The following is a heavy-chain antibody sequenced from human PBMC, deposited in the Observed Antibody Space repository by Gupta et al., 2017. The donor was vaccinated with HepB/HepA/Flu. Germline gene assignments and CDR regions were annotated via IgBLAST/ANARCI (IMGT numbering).Heavy chain of an antibody. Sequence: QVQLVESGGGVVQPGRSLRLSCAASGFTFNFYAMHWVRQAPGKGLEWVAVIASDGSNEYDADSVKGRFTVSRDNSKNTFYLQMISLRAEDTAVYYCARGARGDYGDHLLDYWGQGTLVTVSS. V-gene: IGHV3-30-3*01. CDR3: ARGARGDYGDHLLDY. J-gene: IGHJ4*02. CDR2: IASDGSNE. D-gene: IGHD4-17*01. CDR1: GFTFNFYA.